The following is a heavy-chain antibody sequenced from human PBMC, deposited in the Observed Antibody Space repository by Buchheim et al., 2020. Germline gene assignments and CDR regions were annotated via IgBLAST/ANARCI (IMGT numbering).Heavy chain of an antibody. CDR1: GFTFSSHG. V-gene: IGHV3-30*18. Sequence: QVQLVESGGGVVQPGRSLRLSCAASGFTFSSHGMHWVRQAPGKGLEWVAVISYDGSNKNYEDSVKGRFTISRDNSKNKLYLQMNSLRAEDTAVYYCAKDGGSGYPYLHGMDVWGQGTT. CDR3: AKDGGSGYPYLHGMDV. CDR2: ISYDGSNK. J-gene: IGHJ6*02. D-gene: IGHD3-3*01.